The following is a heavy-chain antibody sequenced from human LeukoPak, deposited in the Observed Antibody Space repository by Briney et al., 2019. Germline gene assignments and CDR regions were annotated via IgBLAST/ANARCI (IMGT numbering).Heavy chain of an antibody. CDR2: ISAYNGNT. V-gene: IGHV1-18*01. J-gene: IGHJ4*02. D-gene: IGHD1-26*01. Sequence: ASVKVSCKTSGYTFTAYGITWVRQAPGQGLEWMGWISAYNGNTNYAQKLQGRVTMTTDTSTSTAYMELRSLRSDDTAVYYCARRRSGSYDYWGQGTLVTVSS. CDR1: GYTFTAYG. CDR3: ARRRSGSYDY.